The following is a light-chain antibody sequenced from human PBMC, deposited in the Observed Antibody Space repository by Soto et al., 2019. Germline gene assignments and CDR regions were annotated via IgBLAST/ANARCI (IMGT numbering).Light chain of an antibody. CDR2: GAS. CDR3: PQYGSSPWT. Sequence: EIVLTQSPGTLSLSPGERATLSCRASQSVSSSYLAWYQQKPGQAPRLLIYGASSRATGIPDRFSGSGSGTDFTLTISRLEPEDFAVYSCPQYGSSPWTFG. J-gene: IGKJ1*01. V-gene: IGKV3-20*01. CDR1: QSVSSSY.